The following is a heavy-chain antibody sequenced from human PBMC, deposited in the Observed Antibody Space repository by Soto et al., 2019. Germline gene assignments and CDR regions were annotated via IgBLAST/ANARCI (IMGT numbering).Heavy chain of an antibody. CDR1: GYTFTSYD. J-gene: IGHJ6*02. CDR2: MNPNSGNT. V-gene: IGHV1-8*01. Sequence: ASVKVSCKASGYTFTSYDINWVRQATGQGLEWMGWMNPNSGNTGYAQKFQGRVTMTRNTSISTAYMELSSLRSEDTAVYYCARGRSWGGAITHSYYYYGMDVWGQGTTVTVSS. D-gene: IGHD3-16*02. CDR3: ARGRSWGGAITHSYYYYGMDV.